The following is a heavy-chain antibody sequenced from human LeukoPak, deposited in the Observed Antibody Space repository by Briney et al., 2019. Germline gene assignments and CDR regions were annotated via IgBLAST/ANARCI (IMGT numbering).Heavy chain of an antibody. CDR2: IIPIFGTA. CDR1: GGTFSSYA. CDR3: ARVSYSITKVRGVINHPGGNYYFDY. Sequence: SVKVSCKASGGTFSSYAISWVRQAPGQGLEWMGGIIPIFGTANYAQKFQGRVTITADESTSTAYMELSSLRSEDTAVYYCARVSYSITKVRGVINHPGGNYYFDYWGQGTLVTVSS. V-gene: IGHV1-69*13. J-gene: IGHJ4*02. D-gene: IGHD3-10*01.